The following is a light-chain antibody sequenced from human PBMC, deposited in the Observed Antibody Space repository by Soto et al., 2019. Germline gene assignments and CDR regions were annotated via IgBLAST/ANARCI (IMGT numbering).Light chain of an antibody. CDR1: SSNIGNNA. J-gene: IGLJ1*01. CDR2: YND. Sequence: QSVLTQPPSVSGVPRQRVTISCYGSSSNIGNNAVSWYQQIPGKAPKLLIFYNDLLSSGVSDRFSGSRSGTSASLAISGLQSEDEADYYCASWDDNLNGRLFGTGTKVTVL. CDR3: ASWDDNLNGRL. V-gene: IGLV1-36*01.